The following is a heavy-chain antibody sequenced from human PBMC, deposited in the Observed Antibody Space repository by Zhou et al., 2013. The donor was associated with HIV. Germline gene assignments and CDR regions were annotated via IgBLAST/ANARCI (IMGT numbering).Heavy chain of an antibody. J-gene: IGHJ4*02. Sequence: QVQLVQSGAEVKKPGASVKVSCKASGGTFSTYAFSWVRQAPGQGLEWMGGIIPFFGTPNYAQKFQGRVAITAAESTRTTYLELSSLRSEDTAVYFCARCYYAGSSAYFDYWGQGTLVTVSS. D-gene: IGHD2-15*01. CDR1: GGTFSTYA. CDR3: ARCYYAGSSAYFDY. V-gene: IGHV1-69*13. CDR2: IIPFFGTP.